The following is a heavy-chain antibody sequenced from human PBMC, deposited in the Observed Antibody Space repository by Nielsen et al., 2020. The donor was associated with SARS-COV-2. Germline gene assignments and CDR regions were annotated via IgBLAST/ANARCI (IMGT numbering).Heavy chain of an antibody. V-gene: IGHV3-23*01. CDR3: ARVITDGNYYYYYGMDV. J-gene: IGHJ6*02. D-gene: IGHD3-10*01. CDR2: ISGSGGST. CDR1: GFTVSSNY. Sequence: GESLKISCAASGFTVSSNYMSWVRQAPGKGLEWVSAISGSGGSTYYADSVKGRFTISRDNSKNTLYLQMNSLRAEDTAVYYCARVITDGNYYYYYGMDVWGQGTTVTVSS.